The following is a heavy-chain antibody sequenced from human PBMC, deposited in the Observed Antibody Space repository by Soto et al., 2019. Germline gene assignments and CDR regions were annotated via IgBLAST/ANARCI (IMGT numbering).Heavy chain of an antibody. V-gene: IGHV1-69*06. Sequence: SVKVSCKASGGTFSSYAISWVRQAPGQGLEWMGGIIPIFGTANYAQKFQGRVTITADKATSTAYMKLSSLRSEDTAVYYCAREDQVGRTAGFDYCGQGTLVTVSS. CDR2: IIPIFGTA. D-gene: IGHD1-26*01. CDR1: GGTFSSYA. J-gene: IGHJ4*02. CDR3: AREDQVGRTAGFDY.